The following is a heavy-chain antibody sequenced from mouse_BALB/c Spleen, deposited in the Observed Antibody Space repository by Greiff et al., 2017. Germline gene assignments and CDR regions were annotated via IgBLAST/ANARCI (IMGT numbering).Heavy chain of an antibody. Sequence: QVQLKESGAELVRPGVSVKISCKGSGYTFTDYAMHWVKQSHAKSLEWIGVISTYYGDASYNQKFKGKATMTVDKSSSTAYMELARLTSEDSAIYYCARGGSRDLDYWGQGTTLTVSS. CDR3: ARGGSRDLDY. CDR2: ISTYYGDA. V-gene: IGHV1S137*01. J-gene: IGHJ2*01. CDR1: GYTFTDYA.